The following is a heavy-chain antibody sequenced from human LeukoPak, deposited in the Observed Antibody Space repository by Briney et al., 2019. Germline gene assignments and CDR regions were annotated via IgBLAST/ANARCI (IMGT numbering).Heavy chain of an antibody. D-gene: IGHD2-2*01. CDR3: ATYRTSFIYWYFDL. V-gene: IGHV3-48*04. CDR2: ISSSSSTI. J-gene: IGHJ2*01. Sequence: PGGSLRLSCAASGFTFSSYSMNWVRQAPGKGLEWVSYISSSSSTIYYADSVKGRFTISRDNAKNSLYLQMNSLRAEDTAVYYCATYRTSFIYWYFDLWGRGTLVTVSS. CDR1: GFTFSSYS.